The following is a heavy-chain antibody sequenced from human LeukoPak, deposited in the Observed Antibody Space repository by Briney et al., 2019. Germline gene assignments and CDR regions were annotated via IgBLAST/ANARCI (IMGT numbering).Heavy chain of an antibody. CDR3: ARGVGLANYYYYMDV. V-gene: IGHV3-48*03. CDR2: IDSSGDTI. D-gene: IGHD2-15*01. CDR1: GFTLSSYA. J-gene: IGHJ6*03. Sequence: PGGSLRLSCAASGFTLSSYAMNWVRQAPGKGLEWVSYIDSSGDTIHYADSVKGRFTISRDNAKNSLFLQMSSLRVEDMSVYYCARGVGLANYYYYMDVWGRGTTVTISS.